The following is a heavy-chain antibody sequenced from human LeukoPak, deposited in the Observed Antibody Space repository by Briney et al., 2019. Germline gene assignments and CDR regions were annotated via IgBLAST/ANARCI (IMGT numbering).Heavy chain of an antibody. CDR3: ARLRPNSGAFDP. CDR1: GFTFNTSW. V-gene: IGHV3-74*01. J-gene: IGHJ5*02. CDR2: LNSDSSSA. Sequence: GGSLRLSCVASGFTFNTSWMHWVRQAPGKGLVWVSRLNSDSSSATYGDSVKGRCTISRDNAKNTLYLQMNNLRAEDTAVYFCARLRPNSGAFDPWDQGTLVTVPS. D-gene: IGHD4-23*01.